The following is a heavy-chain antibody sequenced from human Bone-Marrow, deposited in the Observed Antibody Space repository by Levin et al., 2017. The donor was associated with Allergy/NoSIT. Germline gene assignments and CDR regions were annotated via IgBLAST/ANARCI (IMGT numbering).Heavy chain of an antibody. J-gene: IGHJ2*01. Sequence: PGESLKISCKASGFAFTDYYMHWVRQAPGQGLEWLGWINPNNGATKYALKFQDRVTMTRDTSISTAYMEFRRLRSDDTAVFYCARDPAVTRDGYFDLWGRGTLVSVSS. D-gene: IGHD4-17*01. CDR2: INPNNGAT. CDR3: ARDPAVTRDGYFDL. CDR1: GFAFTDYY. V-gene: IGHV1-2*02.